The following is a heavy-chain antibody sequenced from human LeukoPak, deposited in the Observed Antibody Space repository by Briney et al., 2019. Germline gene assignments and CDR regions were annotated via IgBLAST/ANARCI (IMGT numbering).Heavy chain of an antibody. CDR2: IYYSGST. CDR3: ARTARGLVGATQGWFDP. Sequence: SETLSLTCTVSGGSISSSSYYWGWIRQPPGTGLEWIGSIYYSGSTYYNPSLKSRVTISVDTSKNQFSLKLSSVTAADTAVYYCARTARGLVGATQGWFDPWGQGTLVTVSS. V-gene: IGHV4-39*01. CDR1: GGSISSSSYY. D-gene: IGHD1-26*01. J-gene: IGHJ5*02.